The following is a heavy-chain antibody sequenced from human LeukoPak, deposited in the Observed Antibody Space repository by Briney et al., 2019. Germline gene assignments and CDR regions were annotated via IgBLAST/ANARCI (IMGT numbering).Heavy chain of an antibody. Sequence: TSETLSLTCTVSGGSISDYSWSWIRQPPGKGLEWIGNIYYSGSANHNPSLKSRVTISRDTSKNQFSLKLTSVTTADTAVYYCARAGGVKTAALDLDYWGQGTLVTV. J-gene: IGHJ4*02. D-gene: IGHD6-25*01. CDR1: GGSISDYS. CDR2: IYYSGSA. V-gene: IGHV4-59*01. CDR3: ARAGGVKTAALDLDY.